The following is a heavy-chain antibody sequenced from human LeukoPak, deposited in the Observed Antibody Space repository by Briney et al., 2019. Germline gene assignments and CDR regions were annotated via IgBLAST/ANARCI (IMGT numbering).Heavy chain of an antibody. CDR2: INHSGST. CDR3: ARNRYYYGSGSYGVPNWFDP. D-gene: IGHD3-10*01. Sequence: SETLSLTCAVYGGSFSGYYWSWIRQPPGKGLEWIGEINHSGSTNYNPSLKSRVTISVDTSKNQFSLKLSSVTAADTAVYYCARNRYYYGSGSYGVPNWFDPWGQGTLVTVSS. CDR1: GGSFSGYY. V-gene: IGHV4-34*01. J-gene: IGHJ5*02.